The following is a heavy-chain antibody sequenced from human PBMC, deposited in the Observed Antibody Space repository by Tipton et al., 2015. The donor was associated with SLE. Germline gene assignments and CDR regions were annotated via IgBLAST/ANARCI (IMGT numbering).Heavy chain of an antibody. CDR3: ARDSSGFEWDY. CDR2: ISSTSSYI. CDR1: GFTFSSYS. D-gene: IGHD6-19*01. J-gene: IGHJ4*02. Sequence: GSLRLSCAASGFTFSSYSMNWVRQAPGKGLEWVSSISSTSSYIYYADSVKGRFTISRDNAKTPLCLQMNSLRAEDTAVYYCARDSSGFEWDYWGQGTLVTVSS. V-gene: IGHV3-21*01.